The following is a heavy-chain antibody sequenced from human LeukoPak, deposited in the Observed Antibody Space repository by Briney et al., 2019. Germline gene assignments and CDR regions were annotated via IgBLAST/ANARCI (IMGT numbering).Heavy chain of an antibody. D-gene: IGHD3-22*01. V-gene: IGHV3-23*01. CDR1: GFTFSSYA. Sequence: GGSLRLSCAASGFTFSSYAMSWVRQAPGKGLEWVSAISGSGGSTYYADSVKGRFTISRDNSKNTLYLQMNSLRAEDTAVYYCATIRTYYYDSSGPDYWGQGTLVTVSS. CDR2: ISGSGGST. CDR3: ATIRTYYYDSSGPDY. J-gene: IGHJ4*02.